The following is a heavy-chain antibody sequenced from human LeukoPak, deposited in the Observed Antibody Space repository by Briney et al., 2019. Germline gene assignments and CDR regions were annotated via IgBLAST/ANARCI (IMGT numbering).Heavy chain of an antibody. Sequence: ASVKVSCKASGYTFTSYDINWVRQATGQGLEWMGWMNPNSGNTGYAQNFQGRVTMTTNTSTSTAYMELSSLRSEDTGVYYCASGTGHRVRGVIMRRTYYMDVWGKGTTVTVSS. CDR1: GYTFTSYD. J-gene: IGHJ6*03. CDR3: ASGTGHRVRGVIMRRTYYMDV. V-gene: IGHV1-8*01. CDR2: MNPNSGNT. D-gene: IGHD3-10*01.